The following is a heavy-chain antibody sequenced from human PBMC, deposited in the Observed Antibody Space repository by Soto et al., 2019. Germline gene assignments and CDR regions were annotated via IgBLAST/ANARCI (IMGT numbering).Heavy chain of an antibody. D-gene: IGHD3-22*01. CDR2: IYYSGPS. CDR1: GGSMSSSSYY. CDR3: ARRHHYGRSFDY. J-gene: IGHJ4*02. Sequence: SETLSLTCTVSGGSMSSSSYYWDWIRQPPGEGLEWIGTIYYSGPSSYNPSLKSRVTMAVDTSKQQFSLNLTSVTAADTAVYYCARRHHYGRSFDYWGQGALVTVSS. V-gene: IGHV4-39*01.